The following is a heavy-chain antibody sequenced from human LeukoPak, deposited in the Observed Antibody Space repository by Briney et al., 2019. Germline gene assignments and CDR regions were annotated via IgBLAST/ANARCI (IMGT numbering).Heavy chain of an antibody. D-gene: IGHD3-16*01. V-gene: IGHV3-30*02. CDR3: AKDADLMGADDYVWGSYRGRDYMDV. CDR2: ISYDGSKK. CDR1: GFTFSDYY. J-gene: IGHJ6*03. Sequence: GGSLRLSCAASGFTFSDYYMSWIRQAPGKGLECVAFISYDGSKKFYVDSVKGRFTISRDDSKNTLYLQMNSLRAEDTAVYYCAKDADLMGADDYVWGSYRGRDYMDVWGKGTTVTVSS.